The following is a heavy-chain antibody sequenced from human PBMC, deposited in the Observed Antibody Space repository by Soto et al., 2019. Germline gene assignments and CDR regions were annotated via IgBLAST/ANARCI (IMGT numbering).Heavy chain of an antibody. D-gene: IGHD3-22*01. CDR1: GSSISSYY. J-gene: IGHJ5*02. Sequence: SETLSLTCTVSGSSISSYYWSWIRQPPGKGLEWIGYIYYSGSTNYNPSLKSRVTISVDTSKNQFSLKLSSVTAADTAVYFCARHRDYYDSSGYYPNWFDPWGQGTLVTVSS. V-gene: IGHV4-59*08. CDR3: ARHRDYYDSSGYYPNWFDP. CDR2: IYYSGST.